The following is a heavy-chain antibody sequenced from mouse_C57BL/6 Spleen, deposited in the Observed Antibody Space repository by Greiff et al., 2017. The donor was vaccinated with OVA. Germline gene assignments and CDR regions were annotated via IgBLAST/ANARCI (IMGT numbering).Heavy chain of an antibody. CDR2: INYDGSST. CDR1: GFTFSDYY. J-gene: IGHJ3*01. Sequence: EVNVVESEGGLVQPGSSMKLSCTASGFTFSDYYMAWVRQVPEKGLEWVANINYDGSSTYYLDSLKSRFIISRDNAKNILYLQMSSLKSEDTATYYCAREGDYDGAWFAYWGQGTLVTVSA. V-gene: IGHV5-16*01. CDR3: AREGDYDGAWFAY. D-gene: IGHD2-4*01.